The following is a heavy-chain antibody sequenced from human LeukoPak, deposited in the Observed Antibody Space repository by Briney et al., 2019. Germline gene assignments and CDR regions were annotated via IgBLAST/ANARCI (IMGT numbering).Heavy chain of an antibody. CDR2: ISGSGGST. J-gene: IGHJ3*02. CDR1: GFTLSGYA. Sequence: GCLRLSCAASGFTLSGYATSWGRPAPGEGLGRVSAISGSGGSTYYADSVKGRFTISRDNSKNTLCLQMNSLRAEDTAVYYCAKDLGGSSGWHHDAFDIWGQGTMVTVS. CDR3: AKDLGGSSGWHHDAFDI. D-gene: IGHD6-19*01. V-gene: IGHV3-23*01.